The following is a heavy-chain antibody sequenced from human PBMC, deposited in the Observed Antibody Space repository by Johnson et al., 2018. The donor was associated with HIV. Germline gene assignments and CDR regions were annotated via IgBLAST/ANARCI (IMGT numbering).Heavy chain of an antibody. Sequence: VQLVESGGGLVQPGGSLRLSCAASGFTVSSNYMSWVRQAPGKGLEWVSVVNSGGTTYYAGSVRGRFTVSRDNSKNTLYLQMNSLRAEDTAVYYCARDEVVPDYNFWSGYYMDAFDIWGQGTMVTVSS. J-gene: IGHJ3*02. D-gene: IGHD3-3*01. CDR3: ARDEVVPDYNFWSGYYMDAFDI. CDR2: VNSGGTT. CDR1: GFTVSSNY. V-gene: IGHV3-66*01.